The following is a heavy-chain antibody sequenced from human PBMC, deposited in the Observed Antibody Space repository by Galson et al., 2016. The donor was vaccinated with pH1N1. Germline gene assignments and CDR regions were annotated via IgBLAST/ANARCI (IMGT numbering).Heavy chain of an antibody. Sequence: LILSCAASGFTFSSYSMNWVRQAPGKGLEWVSYISSSSSTIYYADSVKGRFTISRDNAKNSLYLQMNSLRAEDTAVYYCAGVNHYYYYGMDVWGQGTTFTVSS. D-gene: IGHD1-14*01. CDR1: GFTFSSYS. V-gene: IGHV3-48*01. CDR3: AGVNHYYYYGMDV. J-gene: IGHJ6*02. CDR2: ISSSSSTI.